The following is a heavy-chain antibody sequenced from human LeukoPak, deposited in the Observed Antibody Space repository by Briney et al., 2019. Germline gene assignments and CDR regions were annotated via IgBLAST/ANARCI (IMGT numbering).Heavy chain of an antibody. CDR3: ARQQVIDRGSFDY. D-gene: IGHD3-16*01. CDR1: GYSFAAYW. J-gene: IGHJ4*02. CDR2: IYPAESDT. V-gene: IGHV5-51*01. Sequence: PGESLKISCKGSGYSFAAYWIGWVRQMPGKGLEWMGFIYPAESDTRYSPSFQGLVLFSVDYSIHTAYPQWNSLRASDTAVYYCARQQVIDRGSFDYWGQGTLVAVSS.